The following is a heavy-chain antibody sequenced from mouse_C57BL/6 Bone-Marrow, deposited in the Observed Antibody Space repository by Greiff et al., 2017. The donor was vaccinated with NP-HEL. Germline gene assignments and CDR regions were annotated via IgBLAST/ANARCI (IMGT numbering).Heavy chain of an antibody. D-gene: IGHD3-2*02. CDR2: ILPGSGST. V-gene: IGHV1-9*01. CDR1: GYTFTGYW. CDR3: ARWRLCEGYFDV. J-gene: IGHJ1*03. Sequence: VQLQQSGAELMKPGASVKLSCKATGYTFTGYWIEWVKQRPGHGLEWIGEILPGSGSTNYNAKFKGKATFTADTSSNTAYMQLSSLTTEDSAIYYCARWRLCEGYFDVWGTGTTVTVSS.